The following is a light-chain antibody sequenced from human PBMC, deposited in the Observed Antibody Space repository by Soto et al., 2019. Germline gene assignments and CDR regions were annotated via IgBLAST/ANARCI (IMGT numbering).Light chain of an antibody. Sequence: EIVLTQSPGTLSLSPGERATLSCRADRSVSDTLLTWFQQKPGQAPRLLIFGTSNRAPGIPDRFSGSGSGTDFNLTISRLEPDDFAVYYCQHYGDSSWTFGQGTKVEIK. CDR3: QHYGDSSWT. V-gene: IGKV3-20*01. CDR1: RSVSDTL. CDR2: GTS. J-gene: IGKJ1*01.